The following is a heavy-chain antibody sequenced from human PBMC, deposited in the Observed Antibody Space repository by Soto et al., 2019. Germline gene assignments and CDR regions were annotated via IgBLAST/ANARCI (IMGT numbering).Heavy chain of an antibody. CDR1: GFTFDTHA. D-gene: IGHD3-3*01. J-gene: IGHJ5*01. CDR2: ISATGFSK. CDR3: AMVSALDFWSGHFVCGWLDS. Sequence: GGSLRLSCSASGFTFDTHAMAWVRQDPGKGLEWVASISATGFSKYHADSVKGRITISRDNSNNTVYLHMKTLRAEDTAVYNCAMVSALDFWSGHFVCGWLDSCGKGPEVTVAS. V-gene: IGHV3-23*01.